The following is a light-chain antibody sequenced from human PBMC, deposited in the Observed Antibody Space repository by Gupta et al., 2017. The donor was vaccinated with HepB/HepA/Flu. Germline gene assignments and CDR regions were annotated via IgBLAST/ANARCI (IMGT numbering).Light chain of an antibody. Sequence: SALTQPASVSGSPGQSVTISCTGTSSDVGIDKYVYWDQQHSVKAPKLIIYDVNYRPAGIASSFSSSKAGNTATLTISEHEAEDDADYYGAAYTSSNTLVFGGGTKPTVL. CDR2: DVN. V-gene: IGLV2-14*03. CDR3: AAYTSSNTLV. J-gene: IGLJ3*02. CDR1: SSDVGIDKY.